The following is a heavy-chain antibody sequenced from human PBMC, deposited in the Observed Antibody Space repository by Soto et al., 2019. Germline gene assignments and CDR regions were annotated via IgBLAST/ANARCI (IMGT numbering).Heavy chain of an antibody. CDR1: GFSFDTYG. Sequence: QVQLVESGGDVVQPGRSLRLSCAASGFSFDTYGIHWVRQAPGKGLEWVAVISYDGINKYYGDSVKGRFTISRDISKNTLFLQMNSLRAEDTAVYYCAKDRYYFDNSGYYYYFDYWGQGTLVTVSS. V-gene: IGHV3-30*18. J-gene: IGHJ4*02. CDR2: ISYDGINK. D-gene: IGHD3-22*01. CDR3: AKDRYYFDNSGYYYYFDY.